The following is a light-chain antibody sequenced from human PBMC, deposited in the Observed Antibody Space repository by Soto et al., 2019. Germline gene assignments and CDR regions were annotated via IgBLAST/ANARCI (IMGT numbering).Light chain of an antibody. Sequence: QSVLTQPPSASGTPGQRVTISCSGSSSNIGNYYVYWYQQLPGTAPKLLIYRNNQRPSGVPDRFSGSKSGSSASLAIGGLRSEDEADYYCAAWDDSLSGVVFGGGTKLTVL. J-gene: IGLJ2*01. CDR2: RNN. CDR1: SSNIGNYY. CDR3: AAWDDSLSGVV. V-gene: IGLV1-47*01.